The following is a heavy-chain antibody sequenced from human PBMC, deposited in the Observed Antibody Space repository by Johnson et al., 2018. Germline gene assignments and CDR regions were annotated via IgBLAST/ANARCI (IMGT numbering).Heavy chain of an antibody. D-gene: IGHD4-23*01. V-gene: IGHV3-48*04. CDR1: GFTFSAYN. Sequence: VQLVESGGGLVQPGRSLRLSCAASGFTFSAYNMNWVRQAPGMGLEWISYISSSFRTISYADSVKGRFPSSRDNAKNTLYLQMNSLRAEDTAVYYCATANSHAFDMWGQGTMVTVSS. CDR3: ATANSHAFDM. CDR2: ISSSFRTI. J-gene: IGHJ3*02.